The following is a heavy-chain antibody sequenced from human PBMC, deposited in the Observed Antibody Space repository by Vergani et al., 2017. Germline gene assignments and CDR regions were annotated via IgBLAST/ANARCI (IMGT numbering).Heavy chain of an antibody. Sequence: QVQLQESGPGLVQPSQTLSLTCTVSGGSINSHNYYWSWIRQPAGKGLEWIGRIHTSGSTNYKPSLKSRVTMSEDTSKNQFSLNLTSVTAADTAVYYCSRDYSTAIIETRDYYMDVWGKGATVTVSS. CDR2: IHTSGST. CDR3: SRDYSTAIIETRDYYMDV. CDR1: GGSINSHNYY. J-gene: IGHJ6*03. D-gene: IGHD2-21*01. V-gene: IGHV4-61*02.